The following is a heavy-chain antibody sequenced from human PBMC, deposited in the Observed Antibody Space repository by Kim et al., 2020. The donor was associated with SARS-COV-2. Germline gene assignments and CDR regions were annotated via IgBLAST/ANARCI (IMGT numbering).Heavy chain of an antibody. D-gene: IGHD1-7*01. CDR3: VKEGTGTKTLD. CDR2: ISSNGGST. V-gene: IGHV3-64D*09. J-gene: IGHJ4*02. CDR1: GFTFSSYA. Sequence: GGSLRLSCSASGFTFSSYAMHWVRQAPGKGLEYVSAISSNGGSTYYADSVKGRFTISRDNSKNTLYLQMSSLRAEDTAVYYCVKEGTGTKTLDWGQGTLVTVSS.